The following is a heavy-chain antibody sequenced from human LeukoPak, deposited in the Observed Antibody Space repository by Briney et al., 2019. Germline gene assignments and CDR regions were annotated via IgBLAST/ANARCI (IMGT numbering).Heavy chain of an antibody. CDR2: IYTSGST. Sequence: SETLSLTCTVSGGSISSYYWSWIRQPAGKGLEWIGRIYTSGSTNYNPSLKSRVTMSVDTSKNQFSLKLSSVTAADTAVYYCARDRTMITFGGVISEVNDAFDIWGQGTMVTVSS. V-gene: IGHV4-4*07. J-gene: IGHJ3*02. CDR1: GGSISSYY. CDR3: ARDRTMITFGGVISEVNDAFDI. D-gene: IGHD3-16*02.